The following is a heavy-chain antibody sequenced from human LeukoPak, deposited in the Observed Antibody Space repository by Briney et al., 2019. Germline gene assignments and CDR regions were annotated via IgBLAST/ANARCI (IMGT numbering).Heavy chain of an antibody. J-gene: IGHJ4*02. CDR1: GFTFSSYA. D-gene: IGHD1-26*01. V-gene: IGHV3-30*04. CDR2: ILYDGSHE. Sequence: PGGSLRLSCAASGFTFSSYAMHWVRQAPGKGLVWVTFILYDGSHEYYADSVKGRFTSSRDNSKNTLYLQMNSLRPEDAAVYYCAKGGEGGSHRYFEYWGQGTLVTVSS. CDR3: AKGGEGGSHRYFEY.